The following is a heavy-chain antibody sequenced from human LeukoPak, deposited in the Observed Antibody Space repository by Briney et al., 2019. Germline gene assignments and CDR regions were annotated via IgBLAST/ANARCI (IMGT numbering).Heavy chain of an antibody. CDR2: ISAYNGNT. D-gene: IGHD5-12*01. J-gene: IGHJ4*02. CDR3: ARAGGGYSGYEPFDY. CDR1: GYTFTSYD. V-gene: IGHV1-18*01. Sequence: ASVKVSCKASGYTFTSYDINWVRQATGQGLEWMGWISAYNGNTNYAQKLQGRVTMTTDTSTSTAYMELRSLRSDDTAVYYCARAGGGYSGYEPFDYWGQGTLVTVSS.